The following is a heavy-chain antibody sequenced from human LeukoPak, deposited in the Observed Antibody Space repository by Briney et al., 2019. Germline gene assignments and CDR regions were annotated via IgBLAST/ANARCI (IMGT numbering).Heavy chain of an antibody. D-gene: IGHD3-16*02. V-gene: IGHV3-64D*06. J-gene: IGHJ4*02. CDR3: VPLYHGGVAY. CDR2: ISSDGGST. CDR1: GFTFSSYG. Sequence: PGGSLGLSCLASGFTFSSYGMHWVRQAPGKGLEYVSAISSDGGSTYYADSVKGRFTISRDNSKNTLYLQVRSLRAEDTAVYYCVPLYHGGVAYWGQGTLVTVSS.